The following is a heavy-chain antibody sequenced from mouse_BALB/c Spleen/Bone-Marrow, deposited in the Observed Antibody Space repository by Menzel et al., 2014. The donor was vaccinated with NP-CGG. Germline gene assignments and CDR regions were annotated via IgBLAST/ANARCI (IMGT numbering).Heavy chain of an antibody. CDR2: IDTSDSYT. CDR1: GYAFTDRW. J-gene: IGHJ4*01. V-gene: IGHV1-69*01. CDR3: ARGGDDFSLDY. D-gene: IGHD2-4*01. Sequence: QVQLQQSGTELVMPGASVKMSCKASGYAFTDRWIHWVKQRPGQGLEWIGAIDTSDSYTNYNQKFKGKATLTVDESSSTGYIHLSSLTSEDSAVYYCARGGDDFSLDYWGQRTSVTVSS.